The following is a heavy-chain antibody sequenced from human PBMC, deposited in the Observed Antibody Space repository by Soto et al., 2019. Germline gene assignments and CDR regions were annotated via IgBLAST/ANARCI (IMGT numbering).Heavy chain of an antibody. CDR1: GYTFTSYA. J-gene: IGHJ4*02. V-gene: IGHV1-3*01. CDR3: ERDPPYKMIKNFDS. CDR2: INAGNGNT. Sequence: ASVKVSCKASGYTFTSYAMHWVRQAPGQRLEWMGWINAGNGNTKYSQKFQGRVTITRDTSASTAYMELSSLRSEDTAVYYCERDPPYKMIKNFDSWGQGTLVTVPS. D-gene: IGHD3-16*01.